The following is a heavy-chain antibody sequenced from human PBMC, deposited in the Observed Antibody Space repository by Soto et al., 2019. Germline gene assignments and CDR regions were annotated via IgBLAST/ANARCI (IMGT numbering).Heavy chain of an antibody. J-gene: IGHJ6*02. CDR2: INSDGSGT. Sequence: GGSLRLSCAASGFTFSSYWMHWVRQAPGKGLVWVSRINSDGSGTSYADSVKGRFTISRDNAKNTLYLQMNSLRAEDTAVYYCARVGIATYYDFWSGYYSYGMDVWGQGTTVTVSS. CDR3: ARVGIATYYDFWSGYYSYGMDV. D-gene: IGHD3-3*01. V-gene: IGHV3-74*01. CDR1: GFTFSSYW.